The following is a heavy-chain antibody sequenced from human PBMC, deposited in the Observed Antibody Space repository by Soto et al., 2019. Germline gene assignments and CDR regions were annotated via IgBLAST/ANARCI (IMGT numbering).Heavy chain of an antibody. CDR1: GFTFSSYG. CDR3: ARGLCSSTICYWIDY. J-gene: IGHJ4*02. CDR2: IWYDGSNK. V-gene: IGHV3-33*01. D-gene: IGHD2-2*01. Sequence: GGSLRLSCAASGFTFSSYGMHWVRQAPGKGLEWVAVIWYDGSNKYYADSVKGRFTISRDNSKNTLYLQMNSLRAEDTAVYYCARGLCSSTICYWIDYWGQGTLVTV.